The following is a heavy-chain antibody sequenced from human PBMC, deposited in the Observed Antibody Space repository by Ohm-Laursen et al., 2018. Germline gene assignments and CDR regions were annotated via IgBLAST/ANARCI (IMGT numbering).Heavy chain of an antibody. Sequence: SLRLSCTASGFTFSSYDMHWVRHAAGRGLEWVSAINTVGNTYNLDSVEGRFTLSRDNGKNSLYLQMNSLTAGDTAVYYCARAPPGTGWRIDYWGQGTLVTVSS. CDR1: GFTFSSYD. D-gene: IGHD6-19*01. CDR2: INTVGNT. J-gene: IGHJ4*02. V-gene: IGHV3-13*01. CDR3: ARAPPGTGWRIDY.